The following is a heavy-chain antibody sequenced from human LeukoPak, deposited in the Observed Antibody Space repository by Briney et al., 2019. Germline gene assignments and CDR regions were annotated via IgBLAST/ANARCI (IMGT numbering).Heavy chain of an antibody. CDR3: ARVSQRKGAYYYDSSGYSWFDY. CDR2: ISAYNGNT. CDR1: GYTFTSYG. J-gene: IGHJ4*02. V-gene: IGHV1-18*01. D-gene: IGHD3-22*01. Sequence: ASVKVSCKASGYTFTSYGISWVRQAPGQGLEWMGWISAYNGNTNYAQKLQGRVTMTTDTSTRTAYMELRSLRSDDTAVYYCARVSQRKGAYYYDSSGYSWFDYWGQGTLVTVSS.